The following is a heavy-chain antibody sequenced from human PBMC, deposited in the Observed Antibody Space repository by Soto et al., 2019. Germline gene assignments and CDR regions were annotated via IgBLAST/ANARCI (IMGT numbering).Heavy chain of an antibody. D-gene: IGHD6-6*01. V-gene: IGHV1-18*01. CDR2: HRAYNGKT. CDR3: ARSSGSAYWFDP. CDR1: GYTFTSYG. Sequence: PSVKVSCKTYGYTFTSYGISWVRQAPRQGLERKGWHRAYNGKTNYAQKHQDRDTMTTDTSTSTAYMELRSLRSYVTVVYYCARSSGSAYWFDPWGQGTLFTVSS. J-gene: IGHJ5*02.